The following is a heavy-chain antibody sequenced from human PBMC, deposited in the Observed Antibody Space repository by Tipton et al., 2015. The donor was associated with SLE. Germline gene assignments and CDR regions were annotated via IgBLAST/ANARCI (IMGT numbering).Heavy chain of an antibody. V-gene: IGHV4-39*01. Sequence: GLVKPSETLSLTCTVSGGSISSSSYYWGWIRQPPGKGLEWIGSIFYSGGTFYTPSLKSRVTIPVDTCKNQFSLKLSSVTAADTAVYCCARLLYDYDSSGLPPIWGQGTKVTVSS. CDR3: ARLLYDYDSSGLPPI. D-gene: IGHD3-22*01. J-gene: IGHJ3*02. CDR1: GGSISSSSYY. CDR2: IFYSGGT.